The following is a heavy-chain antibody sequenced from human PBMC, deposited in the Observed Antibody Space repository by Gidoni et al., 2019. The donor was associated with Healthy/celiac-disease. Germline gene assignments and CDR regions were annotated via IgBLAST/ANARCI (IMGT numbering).Heavy chain of an antibody. D-gene: IGHD4-17*01. CDR1: GGSLSSGDYY. CDR3: ARTYGGHSVWFDP. V-gene: IGHV4-30-4*01. J-gene: IGHJ5*02. Sequence: QVQLQESGPGLVKPSQTLSLTCTVSGGSLSSGDYYWSWIRQPPGQGLEWIGYIYYSGSTYYNPSLKSRVTISVDTSKKQFSLKLSSVTAADTAVYYCARTYGGHSVWFDPWGQGTLVTVSS. CDR2: IYYSGST.